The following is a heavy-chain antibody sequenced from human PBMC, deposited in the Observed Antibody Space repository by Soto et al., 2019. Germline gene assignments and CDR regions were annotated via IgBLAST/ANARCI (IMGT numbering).Heavy chain of an antibody. D-gene: IGHD2-2*02. CDR2: IYYSGST. CDR3: ARQVPAAIRLGWFDP. Sequence: SETLSLTCTVSGGSIRRSTYYWGWIRQPPGKGLEWTGSIYYSGSTYYRPSLKSRVTISVDTSKNQFSLKLSSVTAADTAVYYCARQVPAAIRLGWFDPWGQGTLVPVSS. J-gene: IGHJ5*02. V-gene: IGHV4-39*01. CDR1: GGSIRRSTYY.